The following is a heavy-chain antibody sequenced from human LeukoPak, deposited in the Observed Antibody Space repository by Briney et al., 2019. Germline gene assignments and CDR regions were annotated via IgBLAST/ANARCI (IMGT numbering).Heavy chain of an antibody. D-gene: IGHD2-15*01. CDR3: ARHDVVSRAFDI. Sequence: PSETLSLTCTVSGGSISSYYWSWIRQVPGRGLEWIAYIYYIGSTDYNLSLKSRVTISVDTSKNQFSLNVSSVTAADTAVYYCARHDVVSRAFDIWGPGTMVTVSS. V-gene: IGHV4-59*08. CDR2: IYYIGST. CDR1: GGSISSYY. J-gene: IGHJ3*02.